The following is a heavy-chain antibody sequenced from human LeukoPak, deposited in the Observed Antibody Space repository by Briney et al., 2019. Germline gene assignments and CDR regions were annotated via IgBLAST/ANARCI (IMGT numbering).Heavy chain of an antibody. V-gene: IGHV3-9*01. CDR3: AKDIPWGD. D-gene: IGHD3-16*01. J-gene: IGHJ4*02. CDR2: ISWNSGSI. CDR1: GFTFDDYA. Sequence: PGGSLRLSCAASGFTFDDYAMHWVRQAPGKGLEWVSGISWNSGSIGYADSVKGRFTISRDNAKNSLYLQMNSLTAEDTALYYCAKDIPWGDWGQGTLVTVSS.